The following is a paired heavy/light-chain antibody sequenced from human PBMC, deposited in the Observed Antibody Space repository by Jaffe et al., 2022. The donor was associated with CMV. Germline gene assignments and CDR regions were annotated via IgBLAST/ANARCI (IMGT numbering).Light chain of an antibody. CDR2: YNT. CDR3: QVSHGRSDQRVV. CDR1: KIGDKS. V-gene: IGLV3-21*04. Sequence: SYVLTQPPSVSVAPGKSARITCGGDKIGDKSVHWYQQKAGQAPALVIYYNTDRPSGIPDRFSGSNSGNTATLTITRVEAGDEADYYCQVSHGRSDQRVVFGGGTKLTVL. J-gene: IGLJ2*01.
Heavy chain of an antibody. CDR3: AKGLLGGGYGDYLEK. CDR1: GFTVSSNY. D-gene: IGHD3-16*01. V-gene: IGHV3-53*01. J-gene: IGHJ4*02. CDR2: IYREGGT. Sequence: EVQLVESGGALLQPGGSLRLSCAASGFTVSSNYMTWVRQAPGKGLEWVSIIYREGGTYYADSVKGRFTVSRDNFENTMYLQMNSLRVDDTALYYCAKGLLGGGYGDYLEKWGQGTLVTVSS.